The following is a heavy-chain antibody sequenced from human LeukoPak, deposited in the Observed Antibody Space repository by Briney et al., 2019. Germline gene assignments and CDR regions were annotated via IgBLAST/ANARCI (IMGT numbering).Heavy chain of an antibody. V-gene: IGHV1-2*02. D-gene: IGHD4-17*01. CDR3: ARPGMTTVTTDFQH. CDR1: GYTFTGYY. J-gene: IGHJ1*01. CDR2: INPNSGGT. Sequence: ASVKVSCKASGYTFTGYYMHWVRQARGQGLEWMGWINPNSGGTNYAQKFQGRVTMTRDTSISTAYMELSRLRSDDTAVYYCARPGMTTVTTDFQHWGQGTLVTVSS.